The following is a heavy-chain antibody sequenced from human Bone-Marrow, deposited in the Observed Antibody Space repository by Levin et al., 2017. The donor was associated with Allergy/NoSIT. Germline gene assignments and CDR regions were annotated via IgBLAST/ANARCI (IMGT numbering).Heavy chain of an antibody. Sequence: GESLKISCEGSGYKFTTSWIVWVRQKPGQGLEWMGIIWPGDSDTRFSPSFEGQVSFSVDKTISTAYLQWSSLKASDTAMYYCARMHAGGLYDYWGQGTLVTVSS. CDR2: IWPGDSDT. D-gene: IGHD2-2*02. CDR1: GYKFTTSW. J-gene: IGHJ4*02. CDR3: ARMHAGGLYDY. V-gene: IGHV5-51*01.